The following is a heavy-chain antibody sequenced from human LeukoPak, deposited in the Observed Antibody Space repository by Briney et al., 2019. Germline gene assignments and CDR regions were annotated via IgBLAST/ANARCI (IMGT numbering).Heavy chain of an antibody. CDR2: ISYDGSNK. CDR1: GFTFSSYA. Sequence: GGSLRFSCAASGFTFSSYAMHWVRQAPGKGLEWVAVISYDGSNKYYADSVKGRFTISRDNSKNTLYLQMNSLRAEDTAVYYCARGSTYYDSSGQVPFDYWGQGTLVTVSS. V-gene: IGHV3-30*04. J-gene: IGHJ4*02. CDR3: ARGSTYYDSSGQVPFDY. D-gene: IGHD3-22*01.